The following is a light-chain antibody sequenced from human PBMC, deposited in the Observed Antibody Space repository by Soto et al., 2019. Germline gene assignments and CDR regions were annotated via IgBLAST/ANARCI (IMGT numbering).Light chain of an antibody. Sequence: QSVLIQPPSVSGSPGQSVTISCTGTSSDVGSYDYVSWYQQHPGTVPKPMIYNVNTQPSGVPDRFSGSKSGNTASMTISGLQAEDEADYYCAAWDDSLNGRYVFGTGTKVTVL. J-gene: IGLJ1*01. CDR1: SSDVGSYDY. CDR2: NVN. V-gene: IGLV2-11*01. CDR3: AAWDDSLNGRYV.